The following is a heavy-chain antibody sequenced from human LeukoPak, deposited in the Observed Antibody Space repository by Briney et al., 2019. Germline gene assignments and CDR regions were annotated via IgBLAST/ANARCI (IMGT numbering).Heavy chain of an antibody. V-gene: IGHV4-4*09. CDR2: IYTSGST. Sequence: SETLSLTCTVSGGSISSYYWSWIRQPPGKGLEWIGYIYTSGSTNYNPSLKSRVTISVDTSKNQFSLKLSFVTAADTAVYYCAQYYYDSSGYSYFDYWGQGTLVTVSS. J-gene: IGHJ4*02. CDR1: GGSISSYY. CDR3: AQYYYDSSGYSYFDY. D-gene: IGHD3-22*01.